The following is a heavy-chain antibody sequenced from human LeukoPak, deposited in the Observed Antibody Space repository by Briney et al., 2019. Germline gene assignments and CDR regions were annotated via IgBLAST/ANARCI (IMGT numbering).Heavy chain of an antibody. CDR3: IRGWYSSSPFDY. J-gene: IGHJ4*02. CDR1: GFTFSSYW. CDR2: IDTDGSST. D-gene: IGHD6-6*01. Sequence: GGSLRLSCAASGFTFSSYWMSWVRQAPGKGLVWVSRIDTDGSSTSYADSVKGRFTISRDNAKNTLYLQMNSLRAEDTAVYYCIRGWYSSSPFDYWGQGTLVTVSS. V-gene: IGHV3-74*01.